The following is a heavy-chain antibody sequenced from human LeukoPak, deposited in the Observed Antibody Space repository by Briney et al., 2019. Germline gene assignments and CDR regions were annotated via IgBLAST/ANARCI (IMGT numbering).Heavy chain of an antibody. CDR3: ARDSITMVRSIDY. D-gene: IGHD3-10*01. J-gene: IGHJ4*02. CDR2: ISGSSVRSYI. CDR1: GFAFRTYA. Sequence: GGSQRLSCAASGFAFRTYAMNWVRHAPGKGLEWVSSISGSSVRSYIYYADSVKGRFTISRDNGKNSLYLQMNSLRVEDTAVYYCARDSITMVRSIDYWGQGTLVTVSS. V-gene: IGHV3-21*06.